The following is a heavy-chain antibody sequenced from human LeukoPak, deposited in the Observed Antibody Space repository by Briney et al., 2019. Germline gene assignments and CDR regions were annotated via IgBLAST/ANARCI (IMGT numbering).Heavy chain of an antibody. J-gene: IGHJ4*02. V-gene: IGHV3-7*01. CDR3: VGDLTYCGGDCYQVY. CDR2: IKQDGSEQ. Sequence: GGSLRLSCVASGFTFSRHWMSWVRQAPGKGLEWVANIKQDGSEQYYVDSVKGRFTISRDNAKNSLYLQMNSLKAEDTAVYYCVGDLTYCGGDCYQVYWGQGTLVTVSS. CDR1: GFTFSRHW. D-gene: IGHD2-21*02.